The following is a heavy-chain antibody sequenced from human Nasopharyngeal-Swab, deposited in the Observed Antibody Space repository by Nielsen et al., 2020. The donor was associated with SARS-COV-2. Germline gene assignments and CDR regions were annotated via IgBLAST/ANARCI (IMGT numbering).Heavy chain of an antibody. CDR3: AGGRMTTVTSLDY. CDR2: IHNNGNA. J-gene: IGHJ4*02. CDR1: SGSISSGDYY. Sequence: SETPSLTCTVSSGSISSGDYYWNWIRQSPGKGLEWIGFIHNNGNAYYSPSLKSRVTISIDTSKNQFSLKLNSVTAADTAVYYCAGGRMTTVTSLDYWGQGTLVTVSS. V-gene: IGHV4-30-4*01. D-gene: IGHD4-17*01.